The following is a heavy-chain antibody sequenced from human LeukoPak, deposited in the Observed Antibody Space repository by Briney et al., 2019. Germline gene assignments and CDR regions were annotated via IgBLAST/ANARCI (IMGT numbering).Heavy chain of an antibody. CDR3: ARASGPLGAFDI. CDR2: INPNSGGT. V-gene: IGHV1-2*02. Sequence: ASVKVSCKASGYTFTGYYMHWVRQAPGQGLEWMGWINPNSGGTNYAQKFQGRVTMTRDTSISTAYMELSRLRSDDTAVYYCARASGPLGAFDIWGQGTMVTVSS. CDR1: GYTFTGYY. J-gene: IGHJ3*02. D-gene: IGHD1-26*01.